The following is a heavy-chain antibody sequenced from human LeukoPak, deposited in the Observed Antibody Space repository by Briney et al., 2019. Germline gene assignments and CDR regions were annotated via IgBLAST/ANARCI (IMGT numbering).Heavy chain of an antibody. CDR2: ISTYNGNT. CDR1: GYTFNIYG. Sequence: ASVKASCKASGYTFNIYGIIWVRQARGQGLECVGCISTYNGNTNYAPNIQDRVTMTTDTYTSTAYMELRSLRSDDTAVYYCGRALLGGSDIYTPFSYWGQGTLVTVSS. J-gene: IGHJ4*02. D-gene: IGHD3-10*01. V-gene: IGHV1-18*01. CDR3: GRALLGGSDIYTPFSY.